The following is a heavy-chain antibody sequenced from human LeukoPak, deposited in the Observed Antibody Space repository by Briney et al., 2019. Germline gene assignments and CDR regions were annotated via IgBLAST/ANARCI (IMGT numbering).Heavy chain of an antibody. CDR3: AGHYYDSSGSVDY. V-gene: IGHV4-59*01. J-gene: IGHJ4*02. Sequence: IPSETLSLTCTVSGGSISSYYWSWIRQPPGKGLEWIGYIYYSGSTNYNPSLKSRVTISVDTSKNQFSLKLSSVTAADTVVYYCAGHYYDSSGSVDYWGQGTLVTVSS. CDR2: IYYSGST. CDR1: GGSISSYY. D-gene: IGHD3-22*01.